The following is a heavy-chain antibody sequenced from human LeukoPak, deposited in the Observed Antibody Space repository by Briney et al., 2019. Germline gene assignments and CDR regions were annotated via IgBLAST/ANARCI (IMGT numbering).Heavy chain of an antibody. CDR1: GFTFRSYA. Sequence: GGSLRLSCAASGFTFRSYAMNWVRQAPGKGLEWVSAISADGDSTYYADSVKGRFTTSRDNSKNTLYPQMNSLRPGDTAVYYCAKRRYCTTTSCHDFDYWGQGTLVTVSS. CDR2: ISADGDST. D-gene: IGHD2-2*01. CDR3: AKRRYCTTTSCHDFDY. J-gene: IGHJ4*02. V-gene: IGHV3-23*01.